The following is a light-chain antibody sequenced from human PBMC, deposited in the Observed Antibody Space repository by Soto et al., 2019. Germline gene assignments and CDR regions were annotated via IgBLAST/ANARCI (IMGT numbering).Light chain of an antibody. Sequence: QSALTQPASVSGSPGQSITISCTGTSNDVGAFNYVSWYQQHPGKAPKVIIYEVINRPSGVSNRFSGSKSGNTAFLTISGLQAEDEADYYCNSYTTTSARVFGGGTKVTVL. CDR3: NSYTTTSARV. V-gene: IGLV2-14*01. J-gene: IGLJ3*02. CDR1: SNDVGAFNY. CDR2: EVI.